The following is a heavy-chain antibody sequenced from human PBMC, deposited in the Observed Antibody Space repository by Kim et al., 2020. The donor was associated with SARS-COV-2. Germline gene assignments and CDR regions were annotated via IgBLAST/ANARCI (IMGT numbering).Heavy chain of an antibody. V-gene: IGHV4-39*07. CDR2: IYYSGST. Sequence: SESLSLTCTVSGGSISSSSYYWGWIRQPTGKGLEWIGSIYYSGSTYYTPSLKSRVTISVDTSKNQFSLTLSSVTAADTAVYYCARVTRWFGELLGFDYWGQGALVTVSS. CDR1: GGSISSSSYY. J-gene: IGHJ4*02. D-gene: IGHD3-10*01. CDR3: ARVTRWFGELLGFDY.